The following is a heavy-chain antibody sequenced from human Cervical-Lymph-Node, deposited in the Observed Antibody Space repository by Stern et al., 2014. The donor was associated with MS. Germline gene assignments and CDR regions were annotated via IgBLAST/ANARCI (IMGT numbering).Heavy chain of an antibody. CDR2: ISSGGSYI. Sequence: EVQLVESGGGLVKPGGSLRLSCAASGFTFSSYSMNWVRPAPGKGLEWVSSISSGGSYISYADSLKGRFTISRDNAKNSLYLQMNSLRAEDTAVYYCARGRGGNYRYYFDYWGQGTLVTVSS. V-gene: IGHV3-21*01. D-gene: IGHD4-23*01. CDR3: ARGRGGNYRYYFDY. CDR1: GFTFSSYS. J-gene: IGHJ4*02.